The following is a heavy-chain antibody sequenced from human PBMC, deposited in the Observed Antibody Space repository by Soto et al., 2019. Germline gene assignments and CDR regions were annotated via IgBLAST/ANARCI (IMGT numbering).Heavy chain of an antibody. D-gene: IGHD2-2*01. CDR1: GFTFSSYA. V-gene: IGHV3-23*01. CDR3: AKDKNMHQLLPYYFDY. CDR2: ISGSGGST. J-gene: IGHJ4*02. Sequence: GGSLRLSCAASGFTFSSYAMSWVRQAPGKGLEWVSAISGSGGSTYYADSVKGRFTISRDNSKNTLYLQMNSLRAEDTAVYYCAKDKNMHQLLPYYFDYWGQGTLVTVSS.